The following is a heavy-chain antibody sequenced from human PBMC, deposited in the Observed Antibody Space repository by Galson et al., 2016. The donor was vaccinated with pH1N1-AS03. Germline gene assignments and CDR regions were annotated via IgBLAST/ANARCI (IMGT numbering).Heavy chain of an antibody. V-gene: IGHV3-15*01. CDR2: IKSKTHGGTT. CDR1: GFSFTNAW. D-gene: IGHD2-21*02. CDR3: STGLLWFDFFEF. Sequence: SLRLSCVASGFSFTNAWMNWVRQVPGKGLEWVGRIKSKTHGGTTVYAAPVKGRFTISRYESKNMVYLKMNSLKTEDTPVYYCSTGLLWFDFFEFWGPGTLVTVSS. J-gene: IGHJ4*02.